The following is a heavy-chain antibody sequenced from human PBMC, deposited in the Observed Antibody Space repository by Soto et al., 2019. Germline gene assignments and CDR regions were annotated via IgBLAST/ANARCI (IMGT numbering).Heavy chain of an antibody. CDR3: ARSHSSSWHWFDP. CDR1: GYTFTSYY. CDR2: INPSGGST. J-gene: IGHJ5*02. V-gene: IGHV1-46*01. D-gene: IGHD6-13*01. Sequence: GASVKVSCKASGYTFTSYYMHWVRQAPGQGLEWMGIINPSGGSTSYAQKFQGRFTISRDNSKNTLYLQMSSLRVEDTAVYYCARSHSSSWHWFDPWGQGTLVTVSS.